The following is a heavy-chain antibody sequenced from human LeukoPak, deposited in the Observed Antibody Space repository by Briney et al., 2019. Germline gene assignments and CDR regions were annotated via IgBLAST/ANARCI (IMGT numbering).Heavy chain of an antibody. CDR1: GFTFRSYS. CDR2: ISSTSTTI. J-gene: IGHJ3*02. V-gene: IGHV3-48*02. D-gene: IGHD3-22*01. CDR3: ARAAPYYYDSSGYSAFDS. Sequence: GGSLRLSCAASGFTFRSYSMHWVRQAPGKGLEWVSYISSTSTTIYYADSVKGRFTISRDNAKNSLYLNMNSLRDEDTALYYCARAAPYYYDSSGYSAFDSWGQGTMVTVSA.